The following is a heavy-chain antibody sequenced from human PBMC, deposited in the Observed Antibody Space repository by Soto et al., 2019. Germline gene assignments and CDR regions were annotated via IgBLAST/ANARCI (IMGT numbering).Heavy chain of an antibody. CDR3: ARATPAYDYIWGSYRYTHYYFDY. J-gene: IGHJ4*02. D-gene: IGHD3-16*02. CDR2: INHSGST. V-gene: IGHV4-34*01. Sequence: PSETLSLTCAVYGGSFSGYYWSWIRQPPGKGLEWIGEINHSGSTNYNPSLKSRVTISVDTSKNQFSLKLSSVTAADTAVYYCARATPAYDYIWGSYRYTHYYFDYWGQGTLVTVSS. CDR1: GGSFSGYY.